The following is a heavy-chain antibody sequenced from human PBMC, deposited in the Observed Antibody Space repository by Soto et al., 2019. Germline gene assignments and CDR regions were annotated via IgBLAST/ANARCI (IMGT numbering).Heavy chain of an antibody. CDR2: IVVGSGNT. D-gene: IGHD3-10*01. J-gene: IGHJ4*02. CDR1: GFTFTSSA. V-gene: IGHV1-58*01. Sequence: QMQLVQSGPEVKKPGTSVKVSCKASGFTFTSSAVQWVRQARGQRLEWIGWIVVGSGNTNYAQKFQERGTITRDMSTSTAYMELSSLRSEDTAVYYCAAGYYYYGSGSYYNPGNDYWGQGTLVTVSS. CDR3: AAGYYYYGSGSYYNPGNDY.